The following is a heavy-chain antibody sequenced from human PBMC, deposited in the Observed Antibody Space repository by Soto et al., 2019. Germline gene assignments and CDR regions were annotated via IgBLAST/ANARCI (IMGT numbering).Heavy chain of an antibody. D-gene: IGHD2-15*01. CDR2: ISYDGSNK. CDR1: GFPFSSYG. J-gene: IGHJ4*02. V-gene: IGHV3-30*03. Sequence: VQLVESGGGMVQPGRSLRLSCAASGFPFSSYGMHWVRQAPGKGQEWVAHISYDGSNKHYTDSVKGRFTISRDNSKNMLYLQMSSLRAEDTAVYYCAGGQYYFDYCGQGTRVSVSS. CDR3: AGGQYYFDY.